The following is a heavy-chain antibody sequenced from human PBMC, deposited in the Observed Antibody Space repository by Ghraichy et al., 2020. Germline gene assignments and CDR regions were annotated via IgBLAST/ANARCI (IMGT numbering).Heavy chain of an antibody. CDR1: GGSFSGYY. CDR2: INHSGST. Sequence: SETLSLTCAVYGGSFSGYYWSWIRQPPGKGLEWIGEINHSGSTNYNPSLKSRVTISVDTSKNQFSLKLSSVTAADTAVYYCASGIADALHYPGYWGQGTLVTVSS. V-gene: IGHV4-34*01. J-gene: IGHJ4*02. D-gene: IGHD2-21*01. CDR3: ASGIADALHYPGY.